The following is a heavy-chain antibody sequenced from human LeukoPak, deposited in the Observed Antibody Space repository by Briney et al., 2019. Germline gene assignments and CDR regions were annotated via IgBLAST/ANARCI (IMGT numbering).Heavy chain of an antibody. CDR3: ARVTYLGSRTSQADWFDP. CDR2: INPNSGGT. CDR1: GYTFTDYY. J-gene: IGHJ5*02. Sequence: ASVKVSCKASGYTFTDYYLHWVRQAPGQGLERMAWINPNSGGTISAQKFRGRVTMTRDTSISTAYMELSRLTSDDTAMYYCARVTYLGSRTSQADWFDPWGQGTLVIVSS. D-gene: IGHD2-2*01. V-gene: IGHV1-2*02.